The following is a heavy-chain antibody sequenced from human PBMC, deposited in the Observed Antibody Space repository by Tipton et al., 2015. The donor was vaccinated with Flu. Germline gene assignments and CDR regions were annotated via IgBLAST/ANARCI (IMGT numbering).Heavy chain of an antibody. Sequence: TLSLTCTVSGGSISSYYWSWIRQPPGKGLEWIGYIYYSGSTNYNPSLKSRVTISVDTSKNQFSLKLSSVTAADTAVYYCAREAGDNWFDPWGQGTLVTVSS. CDR1: GGSISSYY. D-gene: IGHD6-19*01. V-gene: IGHV4-59*01. CDR3: AREAGDNWFDP. J-gene: IGHJ5*02. CDR2: IYYSGST.